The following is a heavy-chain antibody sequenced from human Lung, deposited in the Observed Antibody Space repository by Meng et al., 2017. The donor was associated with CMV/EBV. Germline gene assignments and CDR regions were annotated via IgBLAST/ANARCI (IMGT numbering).Heavy chain of an antibody. CDR1: DYNFASYG. CDR3: ARSITIFQIDY. D-gene: IGHD3-9*01. V-gene: IGHV1-18*01. J-gene: IGHJ4*01. CDR2: INTYNGNT. Sequence: ASVKVSFKGSDYNFASYGITWVRQAPGQGLEWMGWINTYNGNTKYAQKFQDRVIMTTDRSTRTDYMELRSLRSDDTAAYYCARSITIFQIDYWGHGTLVTVSS.